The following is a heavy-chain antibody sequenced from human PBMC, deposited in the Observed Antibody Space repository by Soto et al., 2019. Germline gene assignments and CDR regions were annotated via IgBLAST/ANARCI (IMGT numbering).Heavy chain of an antibody. Sequence: GGSLKLSCVVSELNFRSHDMNWVRRPPGKGLEYVSNINCAGTSTSYADAVKGRFAISRDNSQNTVYLEMNHLGPEDTAIYYCAVDPNWEGDYSWGPGTLVTVSS. CDR2: INCAGTST. V-gene: IGHV3-23*01. J-gene: IGHJ4*02. CDR3: AVDPNWEGDYS. CDR1: ELNFRSHD. D-gene: IGHD1-1*01.